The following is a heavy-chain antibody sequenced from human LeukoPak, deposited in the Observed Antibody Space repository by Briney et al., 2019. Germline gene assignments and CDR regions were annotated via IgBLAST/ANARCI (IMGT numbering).Heavy chain of an antibody. J-gene: IGHJ4*02. CDR2: IYHSGST. CDR3: ARGEYQLDY. D-gene: IGHD2-2*01. V-gene: IGHV4-30-2*01. Sequence: SQTLSLTCAVSGGSISSGGYSWSRIRQPPGKGLEWIGYIYHSGSTYYNPSLKSRVTISVDRSKNQFSLKLSSVTAADTAVYYCARGEYQLDYWGQGTLVTVSS. CDR1: GGSISSGGYS.